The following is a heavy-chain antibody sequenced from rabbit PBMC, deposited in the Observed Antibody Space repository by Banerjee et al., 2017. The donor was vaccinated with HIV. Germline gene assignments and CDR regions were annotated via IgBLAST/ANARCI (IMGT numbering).Heavy chain of an antibody. Sequence: QEQLEESGGDLVKPEGSLTLTCTASGFSFRNGYVMCWVRQAPGKGLEWIACINTSTGNTYYVSWAKGRFTISKTSSTTVTLQMTSLTAADTATYFCASHETGTSGWNFNLWGPGTLVTVS. CDR2: INTSTGNT. V-gene: IGHV1S45*01. D-gene: IGHD1-1*01. CDR1: GFSFRNGYV. CDR3: ASHETGTSGWNFNL. J-gene: IGHJ4*01.